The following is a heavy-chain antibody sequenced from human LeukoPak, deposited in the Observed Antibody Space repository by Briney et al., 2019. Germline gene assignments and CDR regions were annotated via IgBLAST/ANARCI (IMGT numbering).Heavy chain of an antibody. V-gene: IGHV3-48*03. CDR2: ISSSGNTI. CDR3: ARSTIAAAQRAFDY. Sequence: PGGSLRLSCAASGFTFNTYEMNWVRQAPGKGLEWVSYISSSGNTIYYADSVKGRFTISRDNAKNSLYLQMNSLRAEDTAVYYCARSTIAAAQRAFDYWGQGTLVTVSS. CDR1: GFTFNTYE. J-gene: IGHJ4*02. D-gene: IGHD6-13*01.